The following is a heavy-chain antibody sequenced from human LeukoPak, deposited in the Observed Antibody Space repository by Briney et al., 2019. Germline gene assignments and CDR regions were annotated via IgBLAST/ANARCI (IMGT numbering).Heavy chain of an antibody. Sequence: SETLSLTRAVYGGSFSGYYWSWIRQPPGKGLEWIGEINHSGSTNYNPSLKSRVTISVDTSKNQFSLKLSSVTAADTAVYYCAYMYDGLDYWGQGTLVTVSS. J-gene: IGHJ4*02. CDR2: INHSGST. D-gene: IGHD2-8*01. V-gene: IGHV4-34*01. CDR3: AYMYDGLDY. CDR1: GGSFSGYY.